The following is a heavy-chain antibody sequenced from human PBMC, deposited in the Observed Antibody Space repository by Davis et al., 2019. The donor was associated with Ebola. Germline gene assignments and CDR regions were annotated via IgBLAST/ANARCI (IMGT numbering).Heavy chain of an antibody. V-gene: IGHV1-3*01. D-gene: IGHD5-24*01. CDR1: GYTFTSYA. Sequence: ASVTVSCKASGYTFTSYALHSVRQAPGQRLEWMGWINAGNGNTKYSQKFQGRVTFTRDTSASTAFMELSSLRSADTAVYFCARDRGDGYNHFDYWGQGTLVTVSS. CDR2: INAGNGNT. CDR3: ARDRGDGYNHFDY. J-gene: IGHJ4*02.